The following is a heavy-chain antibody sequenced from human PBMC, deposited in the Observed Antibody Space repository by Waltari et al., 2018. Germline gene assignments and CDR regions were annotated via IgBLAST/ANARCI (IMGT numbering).Heavy chain of an antibody. J-gene: IGHJ1*01. CDR1: GGSISSYY. CDR2: IYPSGST. V-gene: IGHV4-4*07. CDR3: ARGGYCSGGSCYPGYFQH. Sequence: QVQLQESGPGLVKPSETLSLPCTVSGGSISSYYWSWIRQPAGKGLEWIGRIYPSGSTNYNPSLKSRVTMSVDTSKNQFSLKLSSVTAADTAVYYCARGGYCSGGSCYPGYFQHWGQATLVTVSS. D-gene: IGHD2-15*01.